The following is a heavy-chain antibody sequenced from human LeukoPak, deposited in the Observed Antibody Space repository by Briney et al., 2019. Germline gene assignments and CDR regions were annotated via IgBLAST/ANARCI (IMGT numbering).Heavy chain of an antibody. J-gene: IGHJ4*02. CDR3: ARVDRATLLKIDY. Sequence: ASVKVSCKASGYTFTSNHIHCVRQAPGQGLEWMGVINPSGDSTSYAQKFQGRVTMTRDTSTSTVYMELSSLRSEDTAVYYCARVDRATLLKIDYWGQGTLVTVSS. V-gene: IGHV1-46*01. CDR2: INPSGDST. D-gene: IGHD1-26*01. CDR1: GYTFTSNH.